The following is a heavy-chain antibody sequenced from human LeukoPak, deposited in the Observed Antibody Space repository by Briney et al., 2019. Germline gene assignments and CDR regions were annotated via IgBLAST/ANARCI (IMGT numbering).Heavy chain of an antibody. V-gene: IGHV1-24*01. CDR3: ATLSSGWSYAMLNFDS. J-gene: IGHJ4*02. CDR2: FDPEDGET. CDR1: GYTLNELS. Sequence: ASVKVSCKVSGYTLNELSMHWVRQAPGKGLDWMGGFDPEDGETIYAQKFQGRVTMTEDTSADTAYMELSSLRSEDTAVYYCATLSSGWSYAMLNFDSWGQGTLVTVSS. D-gene: IGHD6-19*01.